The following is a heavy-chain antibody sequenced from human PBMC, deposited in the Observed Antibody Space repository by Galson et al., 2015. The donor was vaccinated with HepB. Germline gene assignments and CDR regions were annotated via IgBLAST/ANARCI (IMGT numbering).Heavy chain of an antibody. D-gene: IGHD3-3*01. J-gene: IGHJ5*02. CDR2: IYFGGGT. V-gene: IGHV4-59*01. CDR3: ARVGLRGPDDFWSP. CDR1: GDSISPYY. Sequence: QVQLQESGPGLVRPSETLSFTCTVSGDSISPYYWTWIRQPPGKGLQWSGLIYFGGGTNYNPSLESRVTISVDPSKNQYSLKLNSVTAADTAVYYCARVGLRGPDDFWSPWGQGTLVTVSS.